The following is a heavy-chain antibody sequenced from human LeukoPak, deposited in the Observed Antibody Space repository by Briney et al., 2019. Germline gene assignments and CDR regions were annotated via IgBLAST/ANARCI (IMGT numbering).Heavy chain of an antibody. Sequence: SETLSLTCTVSGGSISSYYWSWIRQPPGKGLEWIGYIYYSGSTNYNPSLKSRVTISVDTSKNQFSLKLSSVTAADTAVYYCARVGSSSRLDYWGQGTLVTVPS. CDR2: IYYSGST. J-gene: IGHJ4*02. CDR1: GGSISSYY. CDR3: ARVGSSSRLDY. V-gene: IGHV4-59*01. D-gene: IGHD6-6*01.